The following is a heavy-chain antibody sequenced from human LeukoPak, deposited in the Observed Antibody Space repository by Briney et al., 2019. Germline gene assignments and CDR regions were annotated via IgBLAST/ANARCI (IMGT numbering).Heavy chain of an antibody. J-gene: IGHJ4*02. D-gene: IGHD1-26*01. V-gene: IGHV3-74*01. CDR2: INADGSFI. CDR1: GFTFNNYW. Sequence: GGSLILSCAASGFTFNNYWMHWVRQAPGKALVWVSRINADGSFISYADSVKGRFTISRDNAKNTLYLQMNSLRAEDTAVYYCAGLSGSYYANYWGQGTLVTVSS. CDR3: AGLSGSYYANY.